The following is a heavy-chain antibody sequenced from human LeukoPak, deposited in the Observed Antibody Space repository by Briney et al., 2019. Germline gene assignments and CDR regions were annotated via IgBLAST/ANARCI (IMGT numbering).Heavy chain of an antibody. CDR1: GFTFSNAW. D-gene: IGHD4-17*01. J-gene: IGHJ4*02. CDR3: ASPSGYGDFDY. Sequence: PGGSLRLSCAASGFTFSNAWMSWVRQAPGKGLEWVSYISSSGSTIYYADSVKGRFTISRDNAKNSLYLQMNSLRAEDTAVYYCASPSGYGDFDYWGQGTLVTVSS. V-gene: IGHV3-11*04. CDR2: ISSSGSTI.